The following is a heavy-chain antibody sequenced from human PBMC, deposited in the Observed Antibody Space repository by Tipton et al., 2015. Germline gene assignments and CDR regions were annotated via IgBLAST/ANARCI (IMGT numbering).Heavy chain of an antibody. J-gene: IGHJ4*02. CDR3: ARGRQWLPKDYFDY. CDR2: ISYSGST. Sequence: TLSLTCTVSGGSISSRSYDWSWIRQPPGKGLEWIGYISYSGSTNYNPSLKSRATISVDTSKNQFSLKLSSVTAADTAVYYCARGRQWLPKDYFDYWGQGTLVTVSS. CDR1: GGSISSRSYD. V-gene: IGHV4-61*01. D-gene: IGHD6-19*01.